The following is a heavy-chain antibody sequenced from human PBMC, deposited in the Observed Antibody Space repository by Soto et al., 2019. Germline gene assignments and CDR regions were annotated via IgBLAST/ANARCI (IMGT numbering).Heavy chain of an antibody. CDR2: IGTAGDT. CDR3: AKSQEIGTHFFDS. D-gene: IGHD6-13*01. J-gene: IGHJ4*02. Sequence: GGSLRLSCAGSGFTFSGFDMHWVRQPTGKGLEWVSSIGTAGDTYYAVSVKGRFTISRDNAKNSLSLQMNSLRAGDMAVYFCAKSQEIGTHFFDSWGQGTQVTVSS. V-gene: IGHV3-13*01. CDR1: GFTFSGFD.